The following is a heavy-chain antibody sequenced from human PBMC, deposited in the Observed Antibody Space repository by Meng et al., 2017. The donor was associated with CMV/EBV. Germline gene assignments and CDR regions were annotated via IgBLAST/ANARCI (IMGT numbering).Heavy chain of an antibody. J-gene: IGHJ6*02. V-gene: IGHV4-39*07. Sequence: SETLSLTCTVSGGSISSSSYYWGWIRQPPGKGLECILSIYYSGSTYYNPSLKSRVTISVDTSKNQFSLKLSSVTAEDTAVYYCARDTIAASGEGMDVWGQGTTVTVSS. CDR2: IYYSGST. CDR3: ARDTIAASGEGMDV. D-gene: IGHD6-13*01. CDR1: GGSISSSSYY.